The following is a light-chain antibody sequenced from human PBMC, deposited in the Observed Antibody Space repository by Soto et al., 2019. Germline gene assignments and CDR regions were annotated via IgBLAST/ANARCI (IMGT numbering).Light chain of an antibody. CDR2: GAS. CDR1: QNIDRY. CDR3: KQYHSYPT. J-gene: IGKJ4*01. Sequence: DIQMTQSPSSLSASVGDRVTITCRASQNIDRYLAWYQQKSDKAPKSLIYGASSLQSRVPSMFSGSGSGTDFTLTISSLQPEDFATYYCKQYHSYPTFGGGTKVEIQ. V-gene: IGKV1D-16*01.